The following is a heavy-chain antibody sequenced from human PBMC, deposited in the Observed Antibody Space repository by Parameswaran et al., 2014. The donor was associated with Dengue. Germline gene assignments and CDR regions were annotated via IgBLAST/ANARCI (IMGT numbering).Heavy chain of an antibody. Sequence: WIRQPQEGLEWVSYISSSSSTIYYADSVKGRFTISRDNAKNSLYLQMNSLRAEDTAVYYCARDLPIAAAGWDYYYYYGMDVWGQGTTVTVSS. CDR2: ISSSSSTI. D-gene: IGHD6-13*01. V-gene: IGHV3-48*01. J-gene: IGHJ6*02. CDR3: ARDLPIAAAGWDYYYYYGMDV.